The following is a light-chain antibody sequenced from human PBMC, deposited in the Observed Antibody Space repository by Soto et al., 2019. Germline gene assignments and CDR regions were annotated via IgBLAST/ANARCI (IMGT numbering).Light chain of an antibody. J-gene: IGKJ1*01. CDR1: QSVSSN. CDR3: QQYNNWRT. V-gene: IGKV3-15*01. Sequence: EIVMTQSPATLSVSPGERATLSCRASQSVSSNLAWYQQKPGQAPRLLIYGASTRATGIPARFSGSGSGTEFTIIISLLQGEDFAVYYCQQYNNWRTFGQGTKVEIK. CDR2: GAS.